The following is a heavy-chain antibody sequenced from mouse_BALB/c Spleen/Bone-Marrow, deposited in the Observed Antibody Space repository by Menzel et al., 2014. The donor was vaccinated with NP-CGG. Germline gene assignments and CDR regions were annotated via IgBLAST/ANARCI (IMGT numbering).Heavy chain of an antibody. V-gene: IGHV6-6*02. D-gene: IGHD2-4*01. Sequence: EVMLVESGGGLVQPGGSMKPSCVASGFTSSNYWMNWVRQSPEKGLEWVGEIRLKSNNYATHYAESVKGRFTISRDDSKSSVYLQMNNLRAEDTGIYYCTRDYRDAMDYWGQGTSVTVSS. CDR3: TRDYRDAMDY. CDR2: IRLKSNNYAT. J-gene: IGHJ4*01. CDR1: GFTSSNYW.